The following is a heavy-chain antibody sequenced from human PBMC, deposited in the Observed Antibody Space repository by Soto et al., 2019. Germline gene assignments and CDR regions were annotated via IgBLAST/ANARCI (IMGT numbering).Heavy chain of an antibody. CDR2: TYYSGST. D-gene: IGHD5-18*01. CDR1: GGSISSYY. J-gene: IGHJ4*02. V-gene: IGHV4-59*01. Sequence: QVQLQESGPGLVKPSETLSLTCTVSGGSISSYYWSWIRQSPGKGLEWIGYTYYSGSTKYNPSLKSRVTTSVDTSKNQFSRKLSPVTAADTAVYYCARGRGDTAMAWYYWGQGTLVTVSS. CDR3: ARGRGDTAMAWYY.